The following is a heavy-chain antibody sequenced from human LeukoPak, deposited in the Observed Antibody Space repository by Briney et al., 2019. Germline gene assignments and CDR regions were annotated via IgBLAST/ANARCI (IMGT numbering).Heavy chain of an antibody. CDR3: ARGYRGYYYYYMDV. CDR2: IYYSGST. J-gene: IGHJ6*03. CDR1: GGSISSGGYY. Sequence: SETLSLTCTVSGGSISSGGYYWSWIRQHPGKGLEWIGYIYYSGSTNYNPSLKSRVTISVDTSKNQFSLKLSSVTAADTAVYYCARGYRGYYYYYMDVWGKGTTVTVSS. V-gene: IGHV4-61*08. D-gene: IGHD4-11*01.